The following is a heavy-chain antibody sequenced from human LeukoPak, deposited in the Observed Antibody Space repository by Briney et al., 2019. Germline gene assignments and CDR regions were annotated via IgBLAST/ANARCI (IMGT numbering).Heavy chain of an antibody. J-gene: IGHJ4*02. CDR2: MNPNSGNT. Sequence: ASVKVSCKASGYTFTSYDINWVRQATGQGLKWMGWMNPNSGNTGYAQKFQGRVTITRNTSISTAYMELSSLRSEDTAVYYCARGYYGSGSSIDYWGQGTLVTVSS. D-gene: IGHD3-10*01. V-gene: IGHV1-8*03. CDR3: ARGYYGSGSSIDY. CDR1: GYTFTSYD.